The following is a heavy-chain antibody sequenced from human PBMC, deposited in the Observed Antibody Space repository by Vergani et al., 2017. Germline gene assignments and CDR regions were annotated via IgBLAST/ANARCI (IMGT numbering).Heavy chain of an antibody. D-gene: IGHD3-3*01. J-gene: IGHJ6*03. CDR3: ARGGIDFWSGYYIRLNYYMDV. Sequence: QVQLQQWGAGLLKPSETLSLTCAVYGGSFSGYYWSWIRQPPGKGLEWIGEINHSGSTNYNPSLKGRVTISVDTSKNQFSLKRSAVTAADTAVYYCARGGIDFWSGYYIRLNYYMDVWGKGTTVTVSS. CDR2: INHSGST. V-gene: IGHV4-34*01. CDR1: GGSFSGYY.